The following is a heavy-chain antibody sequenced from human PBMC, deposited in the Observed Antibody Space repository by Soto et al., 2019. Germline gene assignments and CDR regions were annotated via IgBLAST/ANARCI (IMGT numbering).Heavy chain of an antibody. Sequence: GGSLRLSCAASGFTFSSYAMHWVRQAPGKGLEWVAVISYDGSNKYYADSVKGRFTISRDNSKNTLYLQMNSLRAEDTAVYYCARDDSSGFDIWRQGTMVTVSS. CDR2: ISYDGSNK. CDR3: ARDDSSGFDI. CDR1: GFTFSSYA. D-gene: IGHD3-22*01. J-gene: IGHJ3*02. V-gene: IGHV3-30-3*01.